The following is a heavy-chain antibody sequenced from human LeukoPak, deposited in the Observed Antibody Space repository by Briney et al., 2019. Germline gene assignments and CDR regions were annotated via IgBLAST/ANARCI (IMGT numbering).Heavy chain of an antibody. D-gene: IGHD3-22*01. Sequence: ASVKVSCKASGYTFTSYGISWVRQAPGQGLEWMGWISAYSGNTDYAQKLQGRVTMTTDTSTSTAYMELRSLRSDDTAVYYCARAPNAKPYYDSSGPYYYYMDVWGKGTTVTISS. CDR2: ISAYSGNT. V-gene: IGHV1-18*01. J-gene: IGHJ6*03. CDR3: ARAPNAKPYYDSSGPYYYYMDV. CDR1: GYTFTSYG.